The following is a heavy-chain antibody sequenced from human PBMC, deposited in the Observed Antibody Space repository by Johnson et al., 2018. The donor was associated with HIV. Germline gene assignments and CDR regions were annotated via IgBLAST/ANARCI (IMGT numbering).Heavy chain of an antibody. CDR1: GLTFSHYP. D-gene: IGHD1-7*01. J-gene: IGHJ3*02. Sequence: QVQLVESGGGVVQPGTSLRLSCAASGLTFSHYPMHWVRQAPGKGLEWVAVISYDGSNKYYADYVKGRFTISRDNSKSTLFLQMNSLRAEDTAVYYCARDTVRGELELPDGFDIWGQGTLVTVSS. CDR2: ISYDGSNK. V-gene: IGHV3-30*04. CDR3: ARDTVRGELELPDGFDI.